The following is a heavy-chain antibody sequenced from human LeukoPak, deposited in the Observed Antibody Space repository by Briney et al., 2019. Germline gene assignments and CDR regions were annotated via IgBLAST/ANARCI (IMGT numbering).Heavy chain of an antibody. D-gene: IGHD3-22*01. Sequence: GGSLRLSCAASGFTFSSHAMHWVRQAPGKGLEWVAVISYDGSNKYYADSVKGRFTISRDNSKNTLYLQMNSLRAEDTAVYYCARAHYYDSSGYIDYYYGMDVWGQGTTVTVSS. CDR1: GFTFSSHA. CDR3: ARAHYYDSSGYIDYYYGMDV. CDR2: ISYDGSNK. V-gene: IGHV3-30-3*01. J-gene: IGHJ6*02.